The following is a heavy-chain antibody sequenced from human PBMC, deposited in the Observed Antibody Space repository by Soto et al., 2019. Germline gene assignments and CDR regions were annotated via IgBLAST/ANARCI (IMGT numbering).Heavy chain of an antibody. CDR1: GYRFANYW. J-gene: IGHJ5*02. CDR3: ARFPSGRDPNWFDP. Sequence: GESLKISCKASGYRFANYWIGWVRQMPGKGPELMGIIYPDDSDTRYSPSFQGQVTISADKSITTAYLQWSSLKASDTAMYFCARFPSGRDPNWFDPWGQGPLVTVSS. D-gene: IGHD1-26*01. CDR2: IYPDDSDT. V-gene: IGHV5-51*01.